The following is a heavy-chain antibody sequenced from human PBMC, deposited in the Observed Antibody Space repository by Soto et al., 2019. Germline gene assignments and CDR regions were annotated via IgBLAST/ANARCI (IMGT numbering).Heavy chain of an antibody. V-gene: IGHV4-30-4*01. CDR2: IYYSGST. CDR3: VRQWLLRERGHNWFDP. Sequence: SETLSLTCTVSGGSISSGDYYWSWIRQPPGKGLEWIGYIYYSGSTYYNPSLKSRVTISVDTSKNQFSLKLSSVTAADTAVYYCVRQWLLRERGHNWFDPWGQGTLVTVSS. J-gene: IGHJ5*02. CDR1: GGSISSGDYY. D-gene: IGHD6-19*01.